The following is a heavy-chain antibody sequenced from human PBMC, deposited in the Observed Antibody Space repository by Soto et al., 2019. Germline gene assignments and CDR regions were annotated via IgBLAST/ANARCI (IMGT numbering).Heavy chain of an antibody. CDR2: ISSSSSTI. CDR3: ARDTYSSGWYTGSEAFDI. J-gene: IGHJ3*02. V-gene: IGHV3-48*01. Sequence: GGSLRLSCAASGFTFSSYIMNWVRQAPGKGLEWVSYISSSSSTIHYADSVKGRFTISRDNAKNSLYLQMNSLRAEDTAVYYCARDTYSSGWYTGSEAFDIWGQGTMVTVSS. CDR1: GFTFSSYI. D-gene: IGHD6-19*01.